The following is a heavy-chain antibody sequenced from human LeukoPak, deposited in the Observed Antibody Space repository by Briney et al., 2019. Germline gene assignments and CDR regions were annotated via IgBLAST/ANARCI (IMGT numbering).Heavy chain of an antibody. D-gene: IGHD3-16*02. CDR1: GFTFSSYS. J-gene: IGHJ3*02. CDR2: ISSSSSYI. Sequence: GGSLRLSCAASGFTFSSYSMNWVRQAPGKGLEWVSSISSSSSYIYYADSVKGRFTISRDNAKNSLYLQTNSLRAEDTAVYYCASPLDYDYVWGSYLFGAFDIWGQGTMVTVSS. V-gene: IGHV3-21*01. CDR3: ASPLDYDYVWGSYLFGAFDI.